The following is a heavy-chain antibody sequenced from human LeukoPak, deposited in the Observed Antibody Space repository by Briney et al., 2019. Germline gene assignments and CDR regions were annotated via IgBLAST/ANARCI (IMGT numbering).Heavy chain of an antibody. CDR2: MNPNSGNT. V-gene: IGHV1-8*01. CDR1: GYTFTSYD. J-gene: IGHJ3*02. CDR3: ARPYMVREGDAFDI. Sequence: ASVKVSCKASGYTFTSYDINWVRQATGQGLEWMGWMNPNSGNTGYAQKFQGRVTMTRNTSISTAYMELRSLRSDDTAVYYCARPYMVREGDAFDIWGQGTMVTVSS. D-gene: IGHD3-10*01.